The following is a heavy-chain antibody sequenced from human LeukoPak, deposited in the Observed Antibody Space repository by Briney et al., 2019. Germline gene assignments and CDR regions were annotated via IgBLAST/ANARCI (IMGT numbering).Heavy chain of an antibody. CDR3: ARDREYQLLPRERFRGYYYYYMDV. CDR1: GYTFTSYG. J-gene: IGHJ6*03. Sequence: GASVKVSCKASGYTFTSYGISWVRQAPGQGLEWMGWISAYNGNTNYAQKLQGRVTMTTDTSTSTAYMELRSLRSDDTAVYYCARDREYQLLPRERFRGYYYYYMDVWGKGTTVTVSS. CDR2: ISAYNGNT. D-gene: IGHD2-2*01. V-gene: IGHV1-18*01.